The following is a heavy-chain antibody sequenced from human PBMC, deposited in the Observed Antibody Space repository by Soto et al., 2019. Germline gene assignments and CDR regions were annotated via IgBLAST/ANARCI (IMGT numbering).Heavy chain of an antibody. V-gene: IGHV3-23*01. CDR3: VSWVSAHFAS. Sequence: PGGSLRLSCAASGFTFSYHGMNWVRQAPGKGLEWVSTISSNGENTHYADSVKGRFIISSDNSSNTVDLQMHTLRVEDTALYYCVSWVSAHFASWGKGTLVTLSS. CDR2: ISSNGENT. CDR1: GFTFSYHG. D-gene: IGHD6-13*01. J-gene: IGHJ4*02.